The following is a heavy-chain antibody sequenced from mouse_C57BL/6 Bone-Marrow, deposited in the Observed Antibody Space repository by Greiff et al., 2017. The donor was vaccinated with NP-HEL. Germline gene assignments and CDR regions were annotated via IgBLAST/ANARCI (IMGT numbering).Heavy chain of an antibody. Sequence: VKLQESGAELVRPGTSVKVSCKASGYAFTNYLIEWVKQRPGQGLEWIGVINPGSGGTNYNEKFKGKATLTADKSSSTAYMQLSSLTSEDSAVYFCARGGYYPYWYFDVWGTGTTVTVSS. CDR1: GYAFTNYL. CDR3: ARGGYYPYWYFDV. V-gene: IGHV1-54*01. CDR2: INPGSGGT. D-gene: IGHD2-3*01. J-gene: IGHJ1*03.